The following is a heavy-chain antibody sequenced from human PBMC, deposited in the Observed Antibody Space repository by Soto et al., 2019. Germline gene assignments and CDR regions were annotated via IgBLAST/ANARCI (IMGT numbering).Heavy chain of an antibody. Sequence: NPGGSLRLSCATSGTSGFNFTKAWVSWVRQAPGNGLEWVARIKSKADGWTTDYDAPVKGXXTFSRDHSKDTMYLQLHSLQTEDTPLSDCGNYKTTGYYGKHQFQYWGQATLVSVSS. D-gene: IGHD3-9*01. CDR2: IKSKADGWTT. CDR3: GNYKTTGYYGKHQFQY. V-gene: IGHV3-15*05. CDR1: GFNFTKAW. J-gene: IGHJ1*01.